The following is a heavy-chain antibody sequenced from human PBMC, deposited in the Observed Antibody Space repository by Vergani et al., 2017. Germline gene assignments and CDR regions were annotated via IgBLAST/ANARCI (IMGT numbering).Heavy chain of an antibody. CDR1: GFTFSSYG. CDR3: AKDSRGSSGWHQGTY. V-gene: IGHV3-33*06. Sequence: QVQLVESGGGVVQPGRSLRLSCAASGFTFSSYGMHWVRQAPGKGLEWVAVIWYDGSNKYYADSVKGRFTISRDNSKNTLYLQMNSLRAEDTAVYYCAKDSRGSSGWHQGTYWGQGTLVTVSS. CDR2: IWYDGSNK. J-gene: IGHJ4*02. D-gene: IGHD6-19*01.